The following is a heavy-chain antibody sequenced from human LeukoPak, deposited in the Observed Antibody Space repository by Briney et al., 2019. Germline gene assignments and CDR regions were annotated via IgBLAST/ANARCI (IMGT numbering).Heavy chain of an antibody. J-gene: IGHJ6*03. V-gene: IGHV3-30*03. CDR2: ISYDGSNK. Sequence: GGSLRLSCAASGFTFSSYGMHWVRQAPGKGLEWVAVISYDGSNKYYADSVKGRFTISRDNSKNTLYLQMNSLRSEDTAVYYCARGDTMVRGVGLLYYYYYMDVWGKGTTVTVSS. D-gene: IGHD3-10*01. CDR3: ARGDTMVRGVGLLYYYYYMDV. CDR1: GFTFSSYG.